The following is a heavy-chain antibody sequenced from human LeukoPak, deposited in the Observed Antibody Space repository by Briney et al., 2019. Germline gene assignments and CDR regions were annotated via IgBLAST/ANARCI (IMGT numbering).Heavy chain of an antibody. CDR2: IYSSGST. V-gene: IGHV4-59*01. CDR1: GASISGYY. CDR3: ARDLSGGIAALDY. Sequence: SETLSLTCTVSGASISGYYWSWIRQPPGKGLEWIGYIYSSGSTNYNPSLRSRVTISVDTSKNQFSLKLSSVTTADTAVYYCARDLSGGIAALDYWGQGTLVAVSS. D-gene: IGHD6-6*01. J-gene: IGHJ4*02.